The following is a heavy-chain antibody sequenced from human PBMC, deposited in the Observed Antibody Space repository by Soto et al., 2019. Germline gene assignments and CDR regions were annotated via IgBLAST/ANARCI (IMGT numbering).Heavy chain of an antibody. CDR3: ARDRGRAYCGGDCYFQH. CDR2: ISYDGSNK. CDR1: GFTFSSYA. Sequence: QVQLVESGGGVVQPGRCLRLSCAASGFTFSSYAMHWVRQAPGKGLEWVEVISYDGSNKYYADSVKGRLTISRDNSKNILYLQMNSLRAEDTAVYYCARDRGRAYCGGDCYFQHWGQGTLVTVSS. D-gene: IGHD2-21*02. V-gene: IGHV3-30-3*01. J-gene: IGHJ1*01.